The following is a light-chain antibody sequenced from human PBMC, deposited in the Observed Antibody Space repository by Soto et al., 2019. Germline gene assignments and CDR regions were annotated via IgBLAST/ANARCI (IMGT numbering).Light chain of an antibody. V-gene: IGLV2-14*01. J-gene: IGLJ2*01. CDR1: SSDVGAYGY. CDR3: SSYTTSSTVV. Sequence: QSVLNQPASVSGSPGQSITISCTGTSSDVGAYGYVSWYQQHPGKAPKLMIYEVSYRPSGVYNRFSGSKSGNAASLTISGLQAEDEADYYCSSYTTSSTVVFGGGTKLTVL. CDR2: EVS.